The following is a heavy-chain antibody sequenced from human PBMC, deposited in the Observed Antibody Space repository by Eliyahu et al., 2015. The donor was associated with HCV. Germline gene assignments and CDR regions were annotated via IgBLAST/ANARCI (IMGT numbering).Heavy chain of an antibody. D-gene: IGHD5-12*01. CDR3: ARVGGIVATIYYGMDV. V-gene: IGHV4-34*01. CDR1: GGSFSGYY. CDR2: INHSGST. J-gene: IGHJ6*02. Sequence: QVQLQQXGAGLLKPSETLSLTCAVXGGSFSGYYXSWXRXPPGKGLEWIGEINHSGSTNYNPSLKSRVTISVDTSKNQFSLKLSSVTAADTAVYYCARVGGIVATIYYGMDVWGQGTTVTVSS.